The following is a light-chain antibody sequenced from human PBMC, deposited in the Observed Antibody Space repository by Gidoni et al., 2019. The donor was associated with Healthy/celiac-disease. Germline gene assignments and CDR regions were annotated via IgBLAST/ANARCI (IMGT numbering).Light chain of an antibody. CDR1: QSISSW. CDR2: DAS. Sequence: DIQMTQSPSTLSASVGERVTISCRASQSISSWLAWYQQKPGKAPKLLIYDASSVESGVPSRFGGGVSAKEFTLTISILQHDYVATYCQQRSNRYSLTFGQGTKVEIK. J-gene: IGKJ1*01. CDR3: QRSNRYSLT. V-gene: IGKV1-5*01.